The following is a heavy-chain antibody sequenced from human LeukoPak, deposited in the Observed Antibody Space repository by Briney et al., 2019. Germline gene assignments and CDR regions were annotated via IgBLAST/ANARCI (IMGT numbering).Heavy chain of an antibody. J-gene: IGHJ3*02. Sequence: GGSLRLSCAASGFTFSSYWMHWVRQAPGKGLVWVSRINSGGSSTSYADSVKGRFTISRDNAKNTLYLQMNNLRAEDTAVYYCSSGNSHAFDIWGQGTMVTASS. CDR2: INSGGSST. CDR3: SSGNSHAFDI. D-gene: IGHD4-23*01. CDR1: GFTFSSYW. V-gene: IGHV3-74*01.